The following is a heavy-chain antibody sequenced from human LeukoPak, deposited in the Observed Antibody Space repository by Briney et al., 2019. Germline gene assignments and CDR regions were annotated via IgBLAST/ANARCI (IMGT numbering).Heavy chain of an antibody. CDR2: ISGGVGST. CDR1: GFTFSSYA. D-gene: IGHD3-9*01. Sequence: GGSLRLSCAASGFTFSSYAMSWVRQAPGKGLEWVSLISGGVGSTYYADSVKGRFTIARDNSKNTLYLQVNSPRADDTAVYYCAKLSYYDILTGRDAFDIWGQGTMVTVSS. J-gene: IGHJ3*02. V-gene: IGHV3-23*01. CDR3: AKLSYYDILTGRDAFDI.